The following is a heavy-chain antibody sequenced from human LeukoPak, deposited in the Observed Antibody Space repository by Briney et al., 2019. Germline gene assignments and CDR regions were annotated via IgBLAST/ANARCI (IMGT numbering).Heavy chain of an antibody. V-gene: IGHV3-30*18. J-gene: IGHJ4*02. CDR2: ISYDGSNK. CDR3: AKALHDIVVVPAAMGY. D-gene: IGHD2-2*01. Sequence: GGSLRLSCAASGFTFSSYGMHWVRQAPGKGLEWVAVISYDGSNKYYADSGKGRFTISRDNSKNTLYLQMNSLRAEDTAVYYCAKALHDIVVVPAAMGYWGQGTLVTVSS. CDR1: GFTFSSYG.